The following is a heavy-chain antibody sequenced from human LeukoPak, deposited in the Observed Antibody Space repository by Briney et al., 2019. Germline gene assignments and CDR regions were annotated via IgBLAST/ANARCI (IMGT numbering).Heavy chain of an antibody. J-gene: IGHJ4*02. Sequence: GGSLRLSCAASGFTFSSYAMSWVRQAPGKGLEWVSGISGSGGSTYYADSVKGRFTISRDNSKKILYLQMNSLRAEDTAVYYCARGNRPYYFDYWGQGTLVTVSS. CDR3: ARGNRPYYFDY. V-gene: IGHV3-23*01. CDR1: GFTFSSYA. CDR2: ISGSGGST.